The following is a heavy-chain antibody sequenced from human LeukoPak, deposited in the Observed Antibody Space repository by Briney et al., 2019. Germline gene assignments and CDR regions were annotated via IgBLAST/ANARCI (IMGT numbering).Heavy chain of an antibody. V-gene: IGHV3-33*08. D-gene: IGHD3-22*01. CDR3: ARDYYYDSSGSESNFDY. Sequence: GGSLRLSCAAAGFTVSSNYMSWVRQAPGKGLEWVAVIWYDGSNKYYADSVKGRFTISRDNSKNTLYLQMNSLRAEDTAVYYCARDYYYDSSGSESNFDYWGQGTLVTVSS. CDR2: IWYDGSNK. J-gene: IGHJ4*02. CDR1: GFTVSSNY.